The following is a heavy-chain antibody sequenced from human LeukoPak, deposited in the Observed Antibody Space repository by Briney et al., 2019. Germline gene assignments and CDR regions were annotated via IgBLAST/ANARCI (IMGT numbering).Heavy chain of an antibody. J-gene: IGHJ4*02. CDR3: ARGGRIQLWNKGFDY. D-gene: IGHD5-18*01. CDR2: INPNSGGT. CDR1: GYTFTGYY. Sequence: GASVKVSCKASGYTFTGYYMHWVRQAPGQGLEWMGWINPNSGGTNYAQKFQGRATMTRDTSISTAYMELSRLRSDDTAVYYRARGGRIQLWNKGFDYWGQGTLVTVSS. V-gene: IGHV1-2*02.